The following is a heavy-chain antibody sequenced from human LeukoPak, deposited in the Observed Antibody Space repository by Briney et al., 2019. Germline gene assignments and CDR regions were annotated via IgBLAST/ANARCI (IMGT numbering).Heavy chain of an antibody. V-gene: IGHV4-34*01. CDR1: GGSFSGYY. J-gene: IGHJ5*02. D-gene: IGHD2-8*01. CDR3: ARGGVYGVDWFDP. CDR2: INHSGST. Sequence: ASETLSLTCAVYGGSFSGYYWSWIRQPPGKGLEWIGEINHSGSTTYNPSLKSLVTISVDTSKNQFSLKLSSVTAADTAVYYCARGGVYGVDWFDPWGQGTLVTVSS.